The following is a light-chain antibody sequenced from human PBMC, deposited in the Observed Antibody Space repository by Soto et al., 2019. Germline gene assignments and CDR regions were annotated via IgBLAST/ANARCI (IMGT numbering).Light chain of an antibody. Sequence: NFMLTQPHSVSESPGKTVTISFTRSSGSIASNYMQWYQQRPGSSPTTVIYEDNQRPSGVPDRFSGSIDSSSNSASLTISGLKTEDEADYYCQSYDSSNQGVFGGGTKLTVL. CDR3: QSYDSSNQGV. CDR2: EDN. CDR1: SGSIASNY. V-gene: IGLV6-57*01. J-gene: IGLJ3*02.